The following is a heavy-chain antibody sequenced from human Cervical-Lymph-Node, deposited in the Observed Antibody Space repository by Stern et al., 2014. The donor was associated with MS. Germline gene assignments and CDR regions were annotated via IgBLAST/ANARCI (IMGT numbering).Heavy chain of an antibody. CDR1: GDSISNDNW. J-gene: IGHJ4*02. V-gene: IGHV4-4*02. CDR2: FYHTGIA. D-gene: IGHD2-2*01. Sequence: QMQLVQSGPGLVRPSGTLSLTFAVSGDSISNDNWWSWVRQPPGKGLEWFGEFYHTGIANYDPSLKSRVTISVDKSKNQFSLRLTSMTAADTAVYYCARDQGFQLMNSWGQGTLVIVSS. CDR3: ARDQGFQLMNS.